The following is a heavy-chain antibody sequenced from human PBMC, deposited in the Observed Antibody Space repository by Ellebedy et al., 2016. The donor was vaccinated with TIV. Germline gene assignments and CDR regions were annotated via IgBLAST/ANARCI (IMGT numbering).Heavy chain of an antibody. D-gene: IGHD6-19*01. Sequence: SETLSLTXTVSGGSISSGGYYWSWIRQHPGKGLEWIGYIYYSGSTYYNPSLKSRVTISVDTSKNQFSLKLSSVTAADTAVYYCAREGVEGSGLPPSHWYFDLWGRGTLVTVSS. CDR3: AREGVEGSGLPPSHWYFDL. V-gene: IGHV4-31*03. J-gene: IGHJ2*01. CDR1: GGSISSGGYY. CDR2: IYYSGST.